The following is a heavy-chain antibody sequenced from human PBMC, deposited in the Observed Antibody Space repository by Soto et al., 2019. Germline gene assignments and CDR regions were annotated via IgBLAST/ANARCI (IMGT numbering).Heavy chain of an antibody. V-gene: IGHV3-48*01. CDR1: GFAFSNYS. J-gene: IGHJ4*02. CDR2: IRSSGSPT. CDR3: ARMTSSISPGC. Sequence: EEQLVESGGGLVQPGGSLRLSCVASGFAFSNYSMNWVRQAPGKGLEWVSYIRSSGSPTYYAGSVKGRFTISRDNAKKSLYLQMNSLRAEDTAVYYCARMTSSISPGCWGQGTLVTVSS. D-gene: IGHD2-2*01.